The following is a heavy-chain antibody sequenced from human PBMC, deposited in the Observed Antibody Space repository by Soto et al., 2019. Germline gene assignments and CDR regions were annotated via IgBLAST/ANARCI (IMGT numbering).Heavy chain of an antibody. CDR1: GGSIKGDYY. Sequence: SETLSLTCTVSGGSIKGDYYWAFVRQPPGGGLQWMGYKYYSGATDSDPSLEARVSFSVDTSKNQFFLNLTSVTVADTAVYYCARGRPNYFYYGLDVWGPGIPVTVSS. CDR2: KYYSGAT. CDR3: ARGRPNYFYYGLDV. J-gene: IGHJ6*02. V-gene: IGHV4-30-4*01.